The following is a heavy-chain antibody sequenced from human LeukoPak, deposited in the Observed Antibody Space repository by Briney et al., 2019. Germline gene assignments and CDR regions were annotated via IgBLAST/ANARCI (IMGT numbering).Heavy chain of an antibody. Sequence: GGSLRLSCSASGFTFSTYAMTWVRQAPGKGLEWVAFIQNDGSDRYYVDSLEGRVTISRDNSKSRLYLQMSNLRGEDTAMYFCMKGSNVAYCLNGGCYRTTWFDPWGQGTLVIVSS. J-gene: IGHJ5*02. V-gene: IGHV3-30*02. CDR2: IQNDGSDR. D-gene: IGHD2-8*01. CDR1: GFTFSTYA. CDR3: MKGSNVAYCLNGGCYRTTWFDP.